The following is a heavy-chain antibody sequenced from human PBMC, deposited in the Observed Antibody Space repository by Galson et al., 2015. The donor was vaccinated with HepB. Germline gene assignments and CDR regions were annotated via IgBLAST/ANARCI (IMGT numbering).Heavy chain of an antibody. D-gene: IGHD3-3*01. CDR2: ISWNSGSI. Sequence: SLRLSCAASGFTFDDYAMHWVRQAPGKGLEWVSGISWNSGSIGYADSVKGRFTISRDNAKNSLYLQMNSLRAEDTALYYCAKGYDFWSGYHGFQHWGQGTLVTVSS. J-gene: IGHJ1*01. V-gene: IGHV3-9*01. CDR1: GFTFDDYA. CDR3: AKGYDFWSGYHGFQH.